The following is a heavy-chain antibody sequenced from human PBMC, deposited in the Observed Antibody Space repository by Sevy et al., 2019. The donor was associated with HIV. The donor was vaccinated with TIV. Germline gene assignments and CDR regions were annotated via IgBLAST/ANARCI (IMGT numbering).Heavy chain of an antibody. J-gene: IGHJ4*02. CDR2: ISYNGRNQ. Sequence: GGSLRLSCAASGFSLSDHAVSWVRQTPGKGLEWLAVISYNGRNQYYADSVKGRFTISKDDSENTLYLQLNSLRAEDTAVYYCARFVGYCSGGRCSIIDFWGQGTLVTVSS. V-gene: IGHV3-30*04. D-gene: IGHD2-15*01. CDR1: GFSLSDHA. CDR3: ARFVGYCSGGRCSIIDF.